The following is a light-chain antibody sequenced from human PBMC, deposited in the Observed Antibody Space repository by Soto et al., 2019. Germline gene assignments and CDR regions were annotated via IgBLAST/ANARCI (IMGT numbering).Light chain of an antibody. V-gene: IGLV3-9*01. Sequence: SYELTQPLSVSVALGQTARITCGGNNIGSKNVHWYQQKPGQAPVLVIYRDSNRPSGIPERFSGSNSGNTATLTISRAQAGDEADDYCQVWDSSTGGVVGGGTKLAVL. CDR3: QVWDSSTGGV. J-gene: IGLJ3*02. CDR2: RDS. CDR1: NIGSKN.